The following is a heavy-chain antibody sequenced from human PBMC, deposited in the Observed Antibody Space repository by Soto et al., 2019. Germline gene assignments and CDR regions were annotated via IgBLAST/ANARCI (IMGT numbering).Heavy chain of an antibody. CDR3: ARDRDAYETRAFDM. V-gene: IGHV1-69*12. J-gene: IGHJ3*02. CDR1: GGTFSSYA. Sequence: QVQLVQSGAEVKKPGSSVKVSCKTSGGTFSSYAISWVRQAPGQGLEWMGGIIPLFGAPNYAQKFQGRVTISADESTSTAYMELSSLRSGDTAVYYCARDRDAYETRAFDMWGQGTKVSVSS. CDR2: IIPLFGAP. D-gene: IGHD5-12*01.